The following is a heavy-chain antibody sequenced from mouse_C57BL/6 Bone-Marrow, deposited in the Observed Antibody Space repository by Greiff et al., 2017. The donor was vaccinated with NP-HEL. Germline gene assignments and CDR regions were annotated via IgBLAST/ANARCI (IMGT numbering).Heavy chain of an antibody. D-gene: IGHD2-4*01. CDR1: GYTFTDYY. CDR2: INPNNGGT. J-gene: IGHJ4*01. V-gene: IGHV1-26*01. Sequence: EVQLQQSGPELVKPGASVKISCKASGYTFTDYYMNWVKQSHGKSLEWIGDINPNNGGTSYNQKFKGKATLTVDKSSSTAYMQLRSLTSEDSAVYYCARATYYDCDGAMDYWGRGTSVTVSS. CDR3: ARATYYDCDGAMDY.